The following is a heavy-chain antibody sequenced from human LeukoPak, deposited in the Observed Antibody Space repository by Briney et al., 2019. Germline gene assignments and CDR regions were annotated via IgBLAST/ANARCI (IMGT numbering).Heavy chain of an antibody. CDR1: GYTFTSYG. D-gene: IGHD3-9*01. CDR2: ISAYNGNT. V-gene: IGHV1-18*01. J-gene: IGHJ4*02. Sequence: ASVNVSCKASGYTFTSYGISWVRQAPGQGLEWMGWISAYNGNTNYAQKLQGRVTMTTDTSTSTAYMELRSLRSDDTAVYYCATIYDILTGYVLDYWGQGTLVTVSS. CDR3: ATIYDILTGYVLDY.